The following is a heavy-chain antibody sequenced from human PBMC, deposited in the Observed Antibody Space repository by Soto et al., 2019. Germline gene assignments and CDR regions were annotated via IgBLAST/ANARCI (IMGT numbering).Heavy chain of an antibody. CDR3: AIHFYYGSGSYYAVDY. Sequence: EVQLLESGGGLVQPGGSLRLSCVVSGFTFNNYAMNWVRQAPGKGLEWVSGISASGGSTYYADSVKGRFTISRDSSKHTLSLQMNSLRADDTAIYYCAIHFYYGSGSYYAVDYWGQGTLVTVSS. CDR2: ISASGGST. CDR1: GFTFNNYA. J-gene: IGHJ4*02. D-gene: IGHD3-10*01. V-gene: IGHV3-23*01.